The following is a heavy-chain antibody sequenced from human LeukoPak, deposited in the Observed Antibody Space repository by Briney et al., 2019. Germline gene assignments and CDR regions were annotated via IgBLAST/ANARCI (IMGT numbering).Heavy chain of an antibody. Sequence: PGGSLRLSCAASGFTFDNYGLSWVRQAPGKWLEWVSGINWNGGSTGHADSVKGRFTISRDNAKNSLYLQMNSLRAEDTALYYCARVGIYGDYNRYFDYWGQGTLVTVSS. V-gene: IGHV3-20*04. J-gene: IGHJ4*02. CDR1: GFTFDNYG. CDR3: ARVGIYGDYNRYFDY. CDR2: INWNGGST. D-gene: IGHD4-17*01.